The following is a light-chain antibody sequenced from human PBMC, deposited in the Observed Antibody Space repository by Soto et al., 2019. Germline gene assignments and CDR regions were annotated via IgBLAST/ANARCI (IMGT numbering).Light chain of an antibody. V-gene: IGKV1-5*01. J-gene: IGKJ1*01. CDR1: QGISSW. CDR2: DAS. Sequence: DIQMTQSPSSLSASVGDRVTITCRASQGISSWLARYQQKPGKAPKLLIYDASSLESGVPTRFSGSGSATEFTLTISSLQPDDFATYYCQQYNNYWTFGQGTKVDIK. CDR3: QQYNNYWT.